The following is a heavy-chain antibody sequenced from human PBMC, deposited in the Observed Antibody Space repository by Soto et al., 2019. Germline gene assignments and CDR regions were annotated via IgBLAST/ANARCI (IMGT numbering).Heavy chain of an antibody. Sequence: QPGGSLRIVCAASVFTFSGYPLSWFRQAPGKGLEWVSGINSDGSTTNYADSVKGRFTISRDNAKNTLYLQMNSLRAEDTAVYYCARGWITSSSVIIYWGQGTVVTVSS. CDR1: VFTFSGYP. CDR2: INSDGSTT. D-gene: IGHD6-6*01. V-gene: IGHV3-74*01. J-gene: IGHJ4*02. CDR3: ARGWITSSSVIIY.